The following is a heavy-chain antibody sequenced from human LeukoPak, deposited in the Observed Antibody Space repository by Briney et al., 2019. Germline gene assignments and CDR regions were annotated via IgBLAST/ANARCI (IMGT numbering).Heavy chain of an antibody. V-gene: IGHV3-23*01. CDR3: AKGIAAAGILDY. D-gene: IGHD6-13*01. CDR1: GFTFSDYY. J-gene: IGHJ4*02. CDR2: ISGSGGST. Sequence: SGGSLRLSCAASGFTFSDYYMSWVRQAPGKGLEWVSAISGSGGSTYYADSVKGRFTISRDNSKNTLYLQMNSLRAEDTAVYYCAKGIAAAGILDYWGQGTLVTVSS.